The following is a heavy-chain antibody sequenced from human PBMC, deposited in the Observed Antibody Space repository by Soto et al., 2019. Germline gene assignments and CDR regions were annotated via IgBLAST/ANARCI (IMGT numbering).Heavy chain of an antibody. CDR1: GFTFSSYD. D-gene: IGHD1-7*01. J-gene: IGHJ4*02. V-gene: IGHV3-64*01. CDR2: ISSNGGTT. CDR3: VRRVSGNYDY. Sequence: GSLRLSCVASGFTFSSYDMHWVRQAPGKGLEYVSSISSNGGTTYYGNSVKGRFTISRDNSKNTLYLQMGSLRAEDMAVYYCVRRVSGNYDYWGQGTLVTVS.